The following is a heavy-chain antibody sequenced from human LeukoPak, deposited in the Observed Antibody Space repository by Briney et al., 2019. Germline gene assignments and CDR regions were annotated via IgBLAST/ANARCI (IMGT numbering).Heavy chain of an antibody. Sequence: GSLRLSCAASGFTFSSYSMNWVRQAPGKGLEWVSSISSSSSYIYYADSVKGRFTISRDNAKNSLYLQMYSLRAEDTAAYYCARVAAAGTKEYDYWGQGTLVTVSS. J-gene: IGHJ4*02. V-gene: IGHV3-21*01. CDR2: ISSSSSYI. CDR1: GFTFSSYS. CDR3: ARVAAAGTKEYDY. D-gene: IGHD6-13*01.